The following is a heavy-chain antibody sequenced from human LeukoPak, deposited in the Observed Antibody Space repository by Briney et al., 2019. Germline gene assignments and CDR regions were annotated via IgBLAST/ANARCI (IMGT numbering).Heavy chain of an antibody. D-gene: IGHD2-2*01. CDR3: ASSIVVVPAAMDYYYMDV. Sequence: PQTLSLTCTVSGGSISSGDYYWSWIRQPPGKGLEWIGYIYYSGSTYYNPSLKSRVTISVDTSKNQFSLKLSSVTAADTAVYYCASSIVVVPAAMDYYYMDVWGKGTTVTVSS. J-gene: IGHJ6*03. V-gene: IGHV4-30-4*08. CDR2: IYYSGST. CDR1: GGSISSGDYY.